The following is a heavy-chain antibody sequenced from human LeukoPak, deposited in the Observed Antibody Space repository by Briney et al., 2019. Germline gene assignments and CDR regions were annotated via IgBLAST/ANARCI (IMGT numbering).Heavy chain of an antibody. V-gene: IGHV3-23*01. J-gene: IGHJ4*02. CDR2: ISGSGGST. Sequence: QAGGSLRLSCAASGFTFSSYAMSWVRQAPGKGLEWVSAISGSGGSTYYADSVKGRFTISRDNSKNTLYLQMNSLRAEDTAVYHCAKDKVAVAGYYFDYWGQGILVTVSS. CDR3: AKDKVAVAGYYFDY. CDR1: GFTFSSYA. D-gene: IGHD6-19*01.